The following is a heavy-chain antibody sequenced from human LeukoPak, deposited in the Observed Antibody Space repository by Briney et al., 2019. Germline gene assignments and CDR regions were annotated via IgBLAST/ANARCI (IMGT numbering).Heavy chain of an antibody. CDR2: IYYSGST. V-gene: IGHV4-59*12. D-gene: IGHD2-2*01. CDR3: PPLNCSSTSCAYYYYGMDV. J-gene: IGHJ6*02. CDR1: GGSISSYY. Sequence: SETLSLTCTVSGGSISSYYWSWIRQPPGKGLEWIGYIYYSGSTNYNPSLKSRVTISVDTSKNQFSLKLSSVTAADTAVYPRPPLNCSSTSCAYYYYGMDVWGQGTTVTVSS.